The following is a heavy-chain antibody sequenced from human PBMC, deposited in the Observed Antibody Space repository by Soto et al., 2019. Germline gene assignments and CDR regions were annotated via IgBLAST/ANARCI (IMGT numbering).Heavy chain of an antibody. CDR2: INHSGST. D-gene: IGHD3-10*01. CDR3: ARCDSNYGSGSYWIDY. J-gene: IGHJ4*02. Sequence: PSETLSLTCAVYGGSFSGYYWSWIRQPPGKGLEWIGEINHSGSTNYNPSLKSRVTISVDTSKNQFSLKLSSVTAADTAVYYCARCDSNYGSGSYWIDYWGQGTLVTVS. V-gene: IGHV4-34*01. CDR1: GGSFSGYY.